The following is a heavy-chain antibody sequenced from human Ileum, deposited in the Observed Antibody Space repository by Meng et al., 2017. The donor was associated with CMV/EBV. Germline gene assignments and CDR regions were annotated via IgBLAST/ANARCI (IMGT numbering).Heavy chain of an antibody. V-gene: IGHV5-51*01. CDR2: IYPGDSDT. CDR1: GYTFISYW. D-gene: IGHD3-10*01. CDR3: ARTYGSGSYWYFDY. Sequence: KGSGYTFISYWIGWVRQMPGKGLEWMGIIYPGDSDTTYSPSFQGQVTISADRFINTAYLQWGSLKASDTAIYYCARTYGSGSYWYFDYWGQGTLVTVSS. J-gene: IGHJ4*02.